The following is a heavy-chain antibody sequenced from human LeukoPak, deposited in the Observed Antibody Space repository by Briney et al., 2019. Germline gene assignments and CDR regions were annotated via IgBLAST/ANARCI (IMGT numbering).Heavy chain of an antibody. CDR1: GFTFGHNA. CDR3: AKGAPSSSSIFDF. Sequence: GGSLRPSCVASGFTFGHNAMAWVRQAPGKRLEWVSALSGSGGDTFYADSVKGRFTISRDNSKNTLYLQLSSLRPDDTAVYYCAKGAPSSSSIFDFWGPGTLVTVSS. D-gene: IGHD6-6*01. J-gene: IGHJ4*02. V-gene: IGHV3-23*01. CDR2: LSGSGGDT.